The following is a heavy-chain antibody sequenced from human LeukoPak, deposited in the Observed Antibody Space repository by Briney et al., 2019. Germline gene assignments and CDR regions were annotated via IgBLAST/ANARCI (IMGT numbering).Heavy chain of an antibody. CDR2: IYYSGST. J-gene: IGHJ4*02. V-gene: IGHV4-59*01. Sequence: SETLSLTCTVSGGSISGYYWSWIRQPPGKGLEWIGYIYYSGSTNYNPSLKSRVTISVDTSKNQFSLKLSSVTAADTAVYYCAREHTRGYDSRLFDYWGQGTLVTVSS. D-gene: IGHD3-22*01. CDR1: GGSISGYY. CDR3: AREHTRGYDSRLFDY.